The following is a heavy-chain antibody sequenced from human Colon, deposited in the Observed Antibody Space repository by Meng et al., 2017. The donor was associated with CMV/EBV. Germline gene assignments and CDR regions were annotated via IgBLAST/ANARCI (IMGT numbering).Heavy chain of an antibody. CDR1: GFTFSSYW. Sequence: GSLRLSCAASGFTFSSYWMTWVRQAPGKGLEWVVNIKQDGSETHYVDSVKGRFTVSRDNAKNLVYLQMNNLKAEDTAVYYCTRLGGSKPFDYWGQGTMVTVSS. CDR2: IKQDGSET. D-gene: IGHD3-16*01. V-gene: IGHV3-7*01. CDR3: TRLGGSKPFDY. J-gene: IGHJ4*02.